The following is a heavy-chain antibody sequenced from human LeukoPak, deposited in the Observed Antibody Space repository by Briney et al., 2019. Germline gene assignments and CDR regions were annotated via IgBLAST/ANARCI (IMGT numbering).Heavy chain of an antibody. CDR3: ARESETAALGAFDI. CDR2: IYYSGST. J-gene: IGHJ3*02. V-gene: IGHV4-39*07. D-gene: IGHD3-16*01. CDR1: GGSIRSSSYY. Sequence: SETLSLTCTVSGGSIRSSSYYWGWIRQPPGKRLEWIGSIYYSGSTYYNPSLKSRVTISVDTSKNQFSLKMNSVTAADTAVYYCARESETAALGAFDIWGQGTMVTVSS.